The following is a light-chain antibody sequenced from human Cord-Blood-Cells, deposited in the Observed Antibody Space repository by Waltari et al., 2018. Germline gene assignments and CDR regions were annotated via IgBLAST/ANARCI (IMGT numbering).Light chain of an antibody. V-gene: IGKV3-11*01. Sequence: EIVLTQSPHTLSLYPGGRATLSCRARQRVSSYLAWYQQKPGQAPMLLIYDASNKATGIPARFSGSWSGTDFTLTISSLEPEDFAVYYCQQRSNWPLTFGPGTKVDIK. CDR1: QRVSSY. CDR2: DAS. CDR3: QQRSNWPLT. J-gene: IGKJ3*01.